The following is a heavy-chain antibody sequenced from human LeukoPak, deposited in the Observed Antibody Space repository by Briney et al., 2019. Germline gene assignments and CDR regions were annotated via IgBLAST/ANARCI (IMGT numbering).Heavy chain of an antibody. J-gene: IGHJ5*02. D-gene: IGHD3-3*01. CDR1: GFTFSSYW. V-gene: IGHV3-7*01. Sequence: PGGSLRLSCAASGFTFSSYWMTWVRQSPGKGLEWVANIKHDGSEKYYVDSVKGRFTISRDNAKNSLYLQMDSLRAEDTAVYYCARRVFSLAWGFDPWGQGTLVTVSS. CDR3: ARRVFSLAWGFDP. CDR2: IKHDGSEK.